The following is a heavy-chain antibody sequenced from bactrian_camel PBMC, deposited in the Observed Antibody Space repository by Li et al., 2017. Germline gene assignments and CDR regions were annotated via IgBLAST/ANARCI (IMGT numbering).Heavy chain of an antibody. CDR2: FNVDGTR. Sequence: HVQLVESGGGSVQAGGSLTLSCEAAFPSAYHMAWFRQAPGKEREGVARFNVDGTRIYADSVKGRFTISLDNAKNTLNLQMTSLTPEDTAVYYCAAGFQNSGDLRTADFRYWGQGTQVTVS. J-gene: IGHJ6*01. CDR1: FPSAYH. V-gene: IGHV3S53*01. D-gene: IGHD2*01. CDR3: AAGFQNSGDLRTADFRY.